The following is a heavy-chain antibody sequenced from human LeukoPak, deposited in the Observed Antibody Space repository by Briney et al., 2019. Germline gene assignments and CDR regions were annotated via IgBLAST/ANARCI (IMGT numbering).Heavy chain of an antibody. CDR1: GFTVSSNY. J-gene: IGHJ4*02. Sequence: GGSLRLSCAASGFTVSSNYMSWVRHAPGEGLEWVSVIYSGGSTYYADSVKGRFNISRDNSKNTLYLQMNSLRAEDTAVYYCARVDYGSGNDYCDYWGRGTLVSVSS. V-gene: IGHV3-53*01. D-gene: IGHD3-10*01. CDR2: IYSGGST. CDR3: ARVDYGSGNDYCDY.